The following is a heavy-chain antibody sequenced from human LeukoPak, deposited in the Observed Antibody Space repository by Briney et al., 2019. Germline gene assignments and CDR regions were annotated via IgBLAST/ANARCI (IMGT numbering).Heavy chain of an antibody. J-gene: IGHJ2*01. Sequence: PGGSLRLSCAASGFTVSSNYMSWVRQAPGKGLEWVSVIYSGGSTFYADSVKGRFTSSRDNSKNTLYLQMSSLRAEDTAVYYCARTSPTVITSSDLWGRGTLVTVSS. CDR2: IYSGGST. D-gene: IGHD4-17*01. V-gene: IGHV3-53*01. CDR3: ARTSPTVITSSDL. CDR1: GFTVSSNY.